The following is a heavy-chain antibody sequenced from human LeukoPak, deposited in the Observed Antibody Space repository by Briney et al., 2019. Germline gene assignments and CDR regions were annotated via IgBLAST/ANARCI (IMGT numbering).Heavy chain of an antibody. D-gene: IGHD2-15*01. V-gene: IGHV4-61*02. J-gene: IGHJ4*02. CDR2: IYTSGST. CDR3: ARDPSDCSGGSCYSFDY. Sequence: PSETLSLTCTVSGYSISSGYYWGWIRQPAGKGLEWIGRIYTSGSTNYNPSLKSRVTISVDTSKNQFSLKLSSVTAADTAVYYCARDPSDCSGGSCYSFDYWGQGTLVTVSS. CDR1: GYSISSGYY.